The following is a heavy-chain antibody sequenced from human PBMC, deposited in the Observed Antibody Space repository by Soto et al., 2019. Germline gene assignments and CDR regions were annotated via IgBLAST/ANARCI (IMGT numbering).Heavy chain of an antibody. J-gene: IGHJ4*02. CDR1: GGSFSGYY. D-gene: IGHD3-3*01. V-gene: IGHV4-34*01. CDR2: INHSGST. CDR3: ARGRNYDFWSGYWSQYYFDY. Sequence: PSETLSLTCAVYGGSFSGYYWSWIRQPPGKGLEWIGEINHSGSTNYNPSLKSRVTISVDTSKNQFSLKLSSVTAADTAVYYCARGRNYDFWSGYWSQYYFDYWGQGTLVTVSS.